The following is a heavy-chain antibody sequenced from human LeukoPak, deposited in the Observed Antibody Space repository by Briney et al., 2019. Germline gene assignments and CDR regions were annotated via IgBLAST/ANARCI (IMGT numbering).Heavy chain of an antibody. CDR2: ITNTGGST. Sequence: GGSLRLSCAASGFTFSNYAVTWVRQAPGKGLEWVSAITNTGGSTNYADSVKGRFTISRDNSKNTLYLQMNTLRAEDTAVYYCAKVRTAWYFDYWGQGTLVTVSS. J-gene: IGHJ4*02. V-gene: IGHV3-23*01. CDR1: GFTFSNYA. CDR3: AKVRTAWYFDY. D-gene: IGHD3-10*01.